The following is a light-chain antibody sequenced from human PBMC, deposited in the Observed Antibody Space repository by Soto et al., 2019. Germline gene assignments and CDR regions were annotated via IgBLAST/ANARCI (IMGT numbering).Light chain of an antibody. J-gene: IGLJ2*01. CDR1: SSDVGAYNF. CDR3: SSYTSGSTVV. V-gene: IGLV2-14*01. Sequence: QSALTQPASVSGSPGQSITISCTGTSSDVGAYNFVSWYQQHPGKVPKLMIYDVSYRPSGVSNRFSGSKSGNTASLTISGLQAEDEADYYCSSYTSGSTVVFGGGTPLTVL. CDR2: DVS.